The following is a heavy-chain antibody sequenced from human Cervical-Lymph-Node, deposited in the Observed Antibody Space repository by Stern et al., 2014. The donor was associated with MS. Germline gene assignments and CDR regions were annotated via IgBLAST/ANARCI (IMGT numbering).Heavy chain of an antibody. V-gene: IGHV1-46*01. CDR2: INPSTGST. Sequence: QVQLVQSGTEVKKSGASVRVSCKASGYTFSIYYMHWVRQAPGQGLEWLGIINPSTGSTTYAQKFQDRVTMTNDTSTSTVYLEMSSLISEDTAVYYCARQNMDRGVTELDFWGQGTLVTVSS. D-gene: IGHD3-10*01. J-gene: IGHJ4*02. CDR1: GYTFSIYY. CDR3: ARQNMDRGVTELDF.